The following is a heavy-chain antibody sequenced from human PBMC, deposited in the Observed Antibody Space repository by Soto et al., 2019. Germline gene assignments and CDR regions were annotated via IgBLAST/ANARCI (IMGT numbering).Heavy chain of an antibody. CDR3: ARVTREAALYYYYYYMDV. CDR1: GYTFTSYD. J-gene: IGHJ6*03. Sequence: ASVKVSCKASGYTFTSYDINWVRQATGQGLEWMGWMNPNSGNTGYAQKFQGRVTMTRNNSISTAYMELSSLRSEDTAVYYCARVTREAALYYYYYYMDVWGQGTTVTVSS. V-gene: IGHV1-8*01. D-gene: IGHD6-13*01. CDR2: MNPNSGNT.